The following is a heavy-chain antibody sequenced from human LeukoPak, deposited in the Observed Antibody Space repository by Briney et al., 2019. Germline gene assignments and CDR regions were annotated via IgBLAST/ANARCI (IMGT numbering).Heavy chain of an antibody. CDR2: ISGSGDST. J-gene: IGHJ4*02. V-gene: IGHV3-23*01. CDR1: GFTFSSYA. Sequence: GGSLRLSCAASGFTFSSYAMSWVRQAPGKGLEWVSAISGSGDSTYYADSVKGRFTISRDNSKNTLYLQVNSLRAEDTAVYYCAKAPPKQWLVGHFDFWGQGTLVTVSS. D-gene: IGHD6-19*01. CDR3: AKAPPKQWLVGHFDF.